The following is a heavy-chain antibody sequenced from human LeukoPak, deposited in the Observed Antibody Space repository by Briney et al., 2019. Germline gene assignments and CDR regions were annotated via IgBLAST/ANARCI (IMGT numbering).Heavy chain of an antibody. Sequence: PGGSLRLSCAASGFTFSSYAMHWVRQAPGKGLEWVAVISYDGSNKYYADSVKGRFTISRDNSKNTLYLQMNSLRAEDTAVYYCARDDFWSGYYTGGPFDYWGQGTLVTVSS. D-gene: IGHD3-3*01. CDR3: ARDDFWSGYYTGGPFDY. CDR1: GFTFSSYA. J-gene: IGHJ4*02. V-gene: IGHV3-30-3*01. CDR2: ISYDGSNK.